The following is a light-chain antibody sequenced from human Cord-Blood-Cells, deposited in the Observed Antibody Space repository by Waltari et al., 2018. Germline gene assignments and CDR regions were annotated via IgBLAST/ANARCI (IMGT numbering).Light chain of an antibody. V-gene: IGLV3-19*01. CDR2: GKN. CDR3: NSRDSSGNHKGV. CDR1: SLRSYY. Sequence: SSELTQDPAVSVALGQTVRITCQGDSLRSYYASWYQQKPGQAPVLVIYGKNNRPSGIPDRFSGCSSGNTASLTITGAQAEDEADYYCNSRDSSGNHKGVFGGGTKLTVL. J-gene: IGLJ3*02.